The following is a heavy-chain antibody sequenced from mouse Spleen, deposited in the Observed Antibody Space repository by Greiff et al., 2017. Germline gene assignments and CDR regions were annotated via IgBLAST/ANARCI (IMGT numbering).Heavy chain of an antibody. Sequence: EVKVVESGGGLVQPKGSLKLSCAASGFSFNTYAMNWVRQAPGKGLEWVARIRSKSNNYATYYADSVKDRFTISRDDSESMLYLQMNNLKTEDTAMYYCVRHKLGSSGAMDYWGQGTSVTVSS. V-gene: IGHV10-1*01. CDR2: IRSKSNNYAT. CDR3: VRHKLGSSGAMDY. D-gene: IGHD3-1*01. J-gene: IGHJ4*01. CDR1: GFSFNTYA.